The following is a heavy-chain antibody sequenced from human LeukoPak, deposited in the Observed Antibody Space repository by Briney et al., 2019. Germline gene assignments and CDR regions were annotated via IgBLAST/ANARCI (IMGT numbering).Heavy chain of an antibody. CDR1: GYTFTSYY. CDR3: ARDYSSGWYGYSLSYYGMDV. Sequence: ASVKVSCKASGYTFTSYYMHWVRQAPGQGLEWMGIINPSGGSTSYAQKFQGRVTMTRDTSTSTVYMELSSLRPEDTAVYYCARDYSSGWYGYSLSYYGMDVWGQGTTVTVSS. D-gene: IGHD6-19*01. J-gene: IGHJ6*02. V-gene: IGHV1-46*01. CDR2: INPSGGST.